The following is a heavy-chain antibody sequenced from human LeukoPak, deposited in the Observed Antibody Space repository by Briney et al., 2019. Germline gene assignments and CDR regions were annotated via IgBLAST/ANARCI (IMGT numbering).Heavy chain of an antibody. D-gene: IGHD1-26*01. CDR1: GFTFSNYA. Sequence: GGSLRLSCAASGFTFSNYAMDWVRQAPGKGLEWVSAISGTSGRTYYADSVKGRFTISRDNSKNTLYLQMNGLRADDTAVYYCVCRIGGAPQWGQGTLVTVSS. CDR2: ISGTSGRT. V-gene: IGHV3-23*01. J-gene: IGHJ4*02. CDR3: VCRIGGAPQ.